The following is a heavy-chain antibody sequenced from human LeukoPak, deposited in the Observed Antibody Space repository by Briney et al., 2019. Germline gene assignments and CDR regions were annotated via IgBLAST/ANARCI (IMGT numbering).Heavy chain of an antibody. V-gene: IGHV1-18*01. CDR2: ISAYNGNT. Sequence: ASVKVSCKASGYTFTSYGISWVRQAPGQGLEWMGWISAYNGNTNYAQKLQGRVTMTTGTSTSTANMELRSLRSDDTAVYYCARDTDIVVVPAAPDYWGQGTLVTVSS. J-gene: IGHJ4*02. CDR3: ARDTDIVVVPAAPDY. CDR1: GYTFTSYG. D-gene: IGHD2-2*01.